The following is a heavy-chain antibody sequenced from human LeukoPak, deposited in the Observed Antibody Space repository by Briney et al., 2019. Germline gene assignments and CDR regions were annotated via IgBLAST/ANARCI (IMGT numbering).Heavy chain of an antibody. CDR3: ARGTIAAAGYYYFDY. J-gene: IGHJ4*02. CDR1: GFAFSCYW. Sequence: GGSLRLSCAASGFAFSCYWMSWIRRAPGEGLVWVANIEQDGSEKYYGDSVKGRFTISRDNAKNSMYLQMNSLRAEDTAVCYCARGTIAAAGYYYFDYWGQGTQVTVSS. D-gene: IGHD6-13*01. CDR2: IEQDGSEK. V-gene: IGHV3-7*04.